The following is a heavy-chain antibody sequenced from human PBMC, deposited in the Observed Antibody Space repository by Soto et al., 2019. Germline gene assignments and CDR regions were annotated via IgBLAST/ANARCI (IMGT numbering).Heavy chain of an antibody. CDR1: GFTFSTYG. V-gene: IGHV3-30*18. Sequence: QVQLVDSGGGEVQPGRSLTISCVASGFTFSTYGMHWVRQTPGKGLEWVAVISYDGTNKFYSDSVKGRFTISRDNFKNTLTLQMNSLRADDTAVYSCAKDLQSYGDYDYYCYGMDVWGLGTRVTVSS. CDR3: AKDLQSYGDYDYYCYGMDV. D-gene: IGHD4-17*01. J-gene: IGHJ6*02. CDR2: ISYDGTNK.